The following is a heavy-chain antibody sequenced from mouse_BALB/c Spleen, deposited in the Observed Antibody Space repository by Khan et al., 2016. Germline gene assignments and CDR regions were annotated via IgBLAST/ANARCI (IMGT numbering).Heavy chain of an antibody. D-gene: IGHD1-1*01. CDR3: ARHDDGSSGYFDV. J-gene: IGHJ1*01. CDR2: INPDSSTI. CDR1: GFDFSRYW. V-gene: IGHV4-1*02. Sequence: EVKLLESGGGLVQPGGSLKLSCAASGFDFSRYWMSWVRQAPEKGLEWIGEINPDSSTINYTPSLKDKFIISRDNAKNTLYLQMSKVRSEDTALYYCARHDDGSSGYFDVWGAGTTVTVSS.